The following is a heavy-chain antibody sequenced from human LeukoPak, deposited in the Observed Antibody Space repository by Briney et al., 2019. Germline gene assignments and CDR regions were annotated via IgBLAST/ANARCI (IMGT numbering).Heavy chain of an antibody. Sequence: GGSLRLSCAASGFTFSNYGMYWVRQAPGTGLEWVTFISDDGSRKYYVDSVKGRFTISRDNSKNTLYLQMNSLRVEDTAAYYCAKDRSTTWSFDYWGQGTLVTVSS. CDR1: GFTFSNYG. CDR2: ISDDGSRK. CDR3: AKDRSTTWSFDY. D-gene: IGHD6-13*01. J-gene: IGHJ4*02. V-gene: IGHV3-30*18.